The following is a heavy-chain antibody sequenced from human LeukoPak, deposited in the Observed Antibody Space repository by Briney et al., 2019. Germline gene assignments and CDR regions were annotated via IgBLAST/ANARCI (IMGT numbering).Heavy chain of an antibody. Sequence: GGSLRLSFAASGFTFSDYYMSWIRQAPGKGLEWVSYISSSGSTIYYADSVKGRFTISRDNAKNSLYLQMNSLRAEDTAAYFCARRRYNWNAIDYWGQGTLVTVSS. CDR3: ARRRYNWNAIDY. CDR1: GFTFSDYY. CDR2: ISSSGSTI. D-gene: IGHD1-20*01. J-gene: IGHJ4*02. V-gene: IGHV3-11*01.